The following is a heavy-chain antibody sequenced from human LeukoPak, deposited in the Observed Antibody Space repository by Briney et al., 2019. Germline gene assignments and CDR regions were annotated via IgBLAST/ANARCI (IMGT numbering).Heavy chain of an antibody. V-gene: IGHV3-48*03. CDR1: GFTLSNYE. D-gene: IGHD2-15*01. CDR2: ISSSGRTI. Sequence: GGSLRLSCAASGFTLSNYEMNWVRQAPGKGLEWVSNISSSGRTIYYADSVKGRFTISRDNAKNSLYLQMNSLRAEDTAVCYCAREGISSSDPFDYWGQGTLVTVSS. J-gene: IGHJ4*02. CDR3: AREGISSSDPFDY.